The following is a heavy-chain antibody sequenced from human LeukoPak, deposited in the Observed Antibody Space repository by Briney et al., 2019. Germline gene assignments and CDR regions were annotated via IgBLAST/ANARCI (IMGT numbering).Heavy chain of an antibody. CDR3: ASGGVDFWSGYYTGYYYYMDV. D-gene: IGHD3-3*01. Sequence: GGSLRLSCAASGFTFSSYSMNWVRQAPGKGLEWVSYISSSSSTIYYADSVKGRFTISRDNAKNSLYPQMNSLRAEDTAVYYCASGGVDFWSGYYTGYYYYMDVWGKGTTVTVSS. V-gene: IGHV3-48*01. CDR2: ISSSSSTI. CDR1: GFTFSSYS. J-gene: IGHJ6*03.